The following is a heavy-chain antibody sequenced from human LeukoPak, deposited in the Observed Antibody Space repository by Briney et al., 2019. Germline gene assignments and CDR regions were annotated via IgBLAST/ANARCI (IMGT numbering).Heavy chain of an antibody. CDR1: GYSFSSHY. D-gene: IGHD1-26*01. CDR3: ARQVTVGPTHFDY. J-gene: IGHJ4*02. V-gene: IGHV5-51*01. Sequence: GESLKISCKGSGYSFSSHYIAWVRQMPGKGLEWMGIIYPGDSATKYSPSFQGQVTISADKSINTAYLQWSSLKASDTAMYHCARQVTVGPTHFDYWGPGTLVTVS. CDR2: IYPGDSAT.